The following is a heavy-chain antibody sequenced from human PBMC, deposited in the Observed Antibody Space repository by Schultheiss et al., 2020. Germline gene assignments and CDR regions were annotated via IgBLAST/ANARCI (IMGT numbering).Heavy chain of an antibody. D-gene: IGHD3-22*01. CDR1: GGSISSGGYY. CDR2: IYYSGSA. V-gene: IGHV4-31*03. CDR3: ARDELDSSGWFDP. Sequence: SETLSLTCTVSGGSISSGGYYWSWIRQHPGKGLEWIGYIYYSGSAYYNPSLNSRVTISPDTPNNQFSLKLSSVTAADTAVYYCARDELDSSGWFDPWGQGTLVTVSS. J-gene: IGHJ5*02.